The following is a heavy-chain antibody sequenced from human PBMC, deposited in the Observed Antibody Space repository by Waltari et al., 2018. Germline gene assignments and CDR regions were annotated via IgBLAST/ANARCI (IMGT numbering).Heavy chain of an antibody. Sequence: ELLESGGGLVQPGGSLRLSCSDSGLTFSIFAMSWVRQAPGKGLEWVSGISNSGADTYYADSVKGRFTISRDNSKKTLYLQMNSPRVEDTAVYYCAKDHGVAYWGRGTLVTVSA. J-gene: IGHJ4*02. CDR2: ISNSGADT. CDR1: GLTFSIFA. V-gene: IGHV3-23*01. CDR3: AKDHGVAY. D-gene: IGHD3-16*01.